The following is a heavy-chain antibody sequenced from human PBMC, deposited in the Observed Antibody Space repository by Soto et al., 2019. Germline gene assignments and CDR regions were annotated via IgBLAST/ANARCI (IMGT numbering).Heavy chain of an antibody. J-gene: IGHJ4*02. Sequence: GGSLRLSCAASGFTFSSYGMHWVRQAPGKGLEWVAAIWYDGSNKYYADSVKGRFTISRDNSKNTLYLQMNSLRAEDTAVYYCARDKVSTVVTDRPLDYWGQGTLVTVSS. CDR3: ARDKVSTVVTDRPLDY. V-gene: IGHV3-33*01. CDR2: IWYDGSNK. D-gene: IGHD2-15*01. CDR1: GFTFSSYG.